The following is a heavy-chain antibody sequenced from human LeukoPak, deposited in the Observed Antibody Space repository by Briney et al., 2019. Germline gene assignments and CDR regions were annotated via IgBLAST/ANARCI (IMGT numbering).Heavy chain of an antibody. J-gene: IGHJ4*02. D-gene: IGHD3-22*01. CDR1: GGTFSDYT. V-gene: IGHV1-69*02. CDR2: IIPFLDVA. CDR3: ARGYDNSGYQDY. Sequence: SVKVSCKASGGTFSDYTITWVRQAPGQGLEWMGRIIPFLDVATYAQKFQGRVTITADKSTSTAYMEMTSLRSEDTALYYCARGYDNSGYQDYWGQGTLVTVS.